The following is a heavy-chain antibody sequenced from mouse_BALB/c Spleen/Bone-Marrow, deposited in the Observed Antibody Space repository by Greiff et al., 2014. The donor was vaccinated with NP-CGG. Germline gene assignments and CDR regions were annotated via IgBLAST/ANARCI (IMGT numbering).Heavy chain of an antibody. D-gene: IGHD2-3*01. CDR3: ARNGYYGWIAY. CDR2: INPDSSTI. CDR1: GFDFSRYW. V-gene: IGHV4-1*02. Sequence: EVQLMESGGGLVQPGGSLKLSCAASGFDFSRYWMTWVRQAPGKGLEWIGEINPDSSTINYTPSLKDKFIISRDNAKNTLYLQMSKVRSEDTALYYCARNGYYGWIAYWGQGTLVTVSA. J-gene: IGHJ3*01.